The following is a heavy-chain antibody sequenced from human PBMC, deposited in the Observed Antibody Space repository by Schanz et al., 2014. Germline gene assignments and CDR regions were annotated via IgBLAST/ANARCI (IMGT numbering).Heavy chain of an antibody. CDR3: AKHVRSLTGNDY. CDR1: EFSFSSFG. V-gene: IGHV3-48*01. D-gene: IGHD3-9*01. J-gene: IGHJ4*02. CDR2: ISSSSSTI. Sequence: EVQLVESGGGLVQPRGSLRLSCAASEFSFSSFGMNWVRQAPGKGLEWVSYISSSSSTIYYADSVKGRFTISRDNAKNSLYLQMNSLRAEDTAVYYCAKHVRSLTGNDYWGQGTLVTVSS.